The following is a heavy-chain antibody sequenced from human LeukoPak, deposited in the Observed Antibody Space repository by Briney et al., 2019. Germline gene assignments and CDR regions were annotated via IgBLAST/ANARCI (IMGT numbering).Heavy chain of an antibody. CDR2: INSDGSST. D-gene: IGHD2-2*01. CDR3: AREGPGGDIVVVPAALDY. CDR1: GFTFSSYW. Sequence: GGSLRLSCAASGFTFSSYWMHWVRQAPGKGLVWVSRINSDGSSTSYADSVKGRLTISRDNAKNTLYLQMNSLRAEDTAVYYCAREGPGGDIVVVPAALDYWGQGTLVTVSS. J-gene: IGHJ4*02. V-gene: IGHV3-74*01.